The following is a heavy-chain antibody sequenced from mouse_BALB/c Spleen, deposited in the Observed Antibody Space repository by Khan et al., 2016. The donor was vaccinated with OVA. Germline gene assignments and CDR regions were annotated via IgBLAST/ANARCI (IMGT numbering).Heavy chain of an antibody. CDR1: GYSITSGCY. CDR2: ISYDGIN. J-gene: IGHJ2*01. Sequence: EVKLEESGPGLVKPSQSLSLTCSVTGYSITSGCYWNWIRQFPGNKLEWMGYISYDGINNYNPSLINRISITRDTSKNQFFLKLNSVTAEDIATYYCARDETAPYYFDYWGQGTTLTVSS. V-gene: IGHV3-6*02. CDR3: ARDETAPYYFDY. D-gene: IGHD4-1*01.